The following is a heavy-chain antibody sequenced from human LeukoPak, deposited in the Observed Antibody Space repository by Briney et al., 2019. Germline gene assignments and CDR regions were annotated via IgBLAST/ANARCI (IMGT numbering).Heavy chain of an antibody. CDR1: GYTFTGYY. D-gene: IGHD6-19*01. Sequence: ASVKVSCKASGYTFTGYYMHWVRQAPGQGLEWMGWINPNSGGTNYAQKFQGRITMTRDTSISTAYMELSRLRSDDTAVYYCARDFFGQWLVQNLNWFDPWGQGTLVTVSS. CDR3: ARDFFGQWLVQNLNWFDP. V-gene: IGHV1-2*02. J-gene: IGHJ5*02. CDR2: INPNSGGT.